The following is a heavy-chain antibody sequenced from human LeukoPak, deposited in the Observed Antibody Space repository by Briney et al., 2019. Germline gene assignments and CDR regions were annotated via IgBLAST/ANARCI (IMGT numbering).Heavy chain of an antibody. Sequence: ASVKVSCKASGYTFTSYGISWVRQPPGQGLEWMGWISAYNGNTNYAQKLQGRVTMTTDTSTSTAYIELRSLRSDDTDVYYCARRRRRHYYYGMDVWGKGTTVTVSS. CDR2: ISAYNGNT. CDR3: ARRRRRHYYYGMDV. J-gene: IGHJ6*04. D-gene: IGHD1-1*01. V-gene: IGHV1-18*04. CDR1: GYTFTSYG.